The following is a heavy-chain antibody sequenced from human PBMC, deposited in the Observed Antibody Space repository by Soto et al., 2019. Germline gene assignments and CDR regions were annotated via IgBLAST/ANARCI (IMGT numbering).Heavy chain of an antibody. V-gene: IGHV3-48*02. CDR2: ISGSGTTM. Sequence: EVQLVESGGGLVQPGGFLRLSCAASGFTFSSHNMNWVRWAPGKGLEWVSSISGSGTTMYYADSVKGRLTISRDNAKNALYLQMHSLRDEDTAVYYCAREKGDCYNPFDYWGQGTLVTVSS. J-gene: IGHJ4*02. CDR3: AREKGDCYNPFDY. CDR1: GFTFSSHN. D-gene: IGHD2-21*01.